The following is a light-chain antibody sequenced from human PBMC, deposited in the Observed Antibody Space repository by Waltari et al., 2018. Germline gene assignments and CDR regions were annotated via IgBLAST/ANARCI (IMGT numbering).Light chain of an antibody. CDR3: QQRSNWPLT. Sequence: EIVLTQSLATLSLSPGERATLSCRASQSVSSYLGWYQQKPGQAPRLLIYDASNRATGIPARFSGSGSGTDFTLTISSLEPEDFAVYYCQQRSNWPLTFGGGTKVEIK. V-gene: IGKV3-11*01. J-gene: IGKJ4*01. CDR1: QSVSSY. CDR2: DAS.